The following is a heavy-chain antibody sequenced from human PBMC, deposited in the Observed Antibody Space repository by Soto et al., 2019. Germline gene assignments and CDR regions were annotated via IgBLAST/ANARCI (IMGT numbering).Heavy chain of an antibody. D-gene: IGHD5-12*01. CDR1: GGTFSSYA. Sequence: ASVKVSCKASGGTFSSYAISWVRQAPGQGLEWMGGIIPIFGTANYAQKFQGRVTITADESTSTAYMELSSLRSEDTAVYYCARGPQEMATIDYFDYWGQGTLVTVSS. V-gene: IGHV1-69*13. J-gene: IGHJ4*02. CDR2: IIPIFGTA. CDR3: ARGPQEMATIDYFDY.